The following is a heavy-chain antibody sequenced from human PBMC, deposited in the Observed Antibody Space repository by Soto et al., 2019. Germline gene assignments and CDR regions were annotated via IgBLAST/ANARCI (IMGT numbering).Heavy chain of an antibody. Sequence: GASVKVSCKASGGTFSSYAISWVRQAPGQGLEWMGGIIPIFGTANYAQKFQGRVTITADESTSTAYMELSSLRSEDTAVYYCARGKKRFGSNTAFDAFDIWGQGTMVTVSS. CDR3: ARGKKRFGSNTAFDAFDI. CDR2: IIPIFGTA. CDR1: GGTFSSYA. D-gene: IGHD3-16*01. J-gene: IGHJ3*02. V-gene: IGHV1-69*13.